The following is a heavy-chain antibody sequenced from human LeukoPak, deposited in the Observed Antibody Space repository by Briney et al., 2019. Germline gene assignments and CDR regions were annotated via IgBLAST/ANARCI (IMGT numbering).Heavy chain of an antibody. J-gene: IGHJ5*02. D-gene: IGHD3-3*01. CDR3: ARDIGPPLITIFGVAYNNWFDP. CDR2: ISAYNGNT. V-gene: IGHV1-18*01. CDR1: GYTFTSYG. Sequence: ASVKVSCKASGYTFTSYGISWVRQAPGQGLEWMGWISAYNGNTNYAQKLQGRVTMTTDTSTNTAYMELRSLRSDDTAVYYCARDIGPPLITIFGVAYNNWFDPWGQGTLVTVSS.